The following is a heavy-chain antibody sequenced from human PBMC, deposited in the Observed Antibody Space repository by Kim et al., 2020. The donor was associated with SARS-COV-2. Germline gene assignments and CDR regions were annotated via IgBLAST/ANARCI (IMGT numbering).Heavy chain of an antibody. CDR1: GGSFSGYY. D-gene: IGHD2-21*02. CDR2: INHSGST. Sequence: SETLSLTCAVYGGSFSGYYWSWIRQPPGKGLEWIGEINHSGSTNYNPSLKSRVTISVDTSKNQFSLKLSSVTAADTAVYYCARGLAVGGDCYIDYWGQGTLVTVSS. J-gene: IGHJ4*02. V-gene: IGHV4-34*01. CDR3: ARGLAVGGDCYIDY.